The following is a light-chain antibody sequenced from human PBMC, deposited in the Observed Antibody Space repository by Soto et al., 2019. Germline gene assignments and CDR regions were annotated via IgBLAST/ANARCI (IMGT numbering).Light chain of an antibody. Sequence: DIQMTQSPSSLSASVGDRVTITCRASQSIRTYLNWYQQKPGKAPKFLIYAASTLQSGVPSRFSGSGSGTDFTLTISSLQPEDFATYYCQQTYCNPRTFSQGTKVEIK. CDR3: QQTYCNPRT. J-gene: IGKJ1*01. CDR2: AAS. V-gene: IGKV1-39*01. CDR1: QSIRTY.